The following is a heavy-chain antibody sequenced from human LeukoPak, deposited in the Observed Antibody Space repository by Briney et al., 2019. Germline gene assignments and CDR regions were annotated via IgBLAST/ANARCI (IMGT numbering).Heavy chain of an antibody. J-gene: IGHJ4*02. V-gene: IGHV4-39*07. CDR3: ARGWELTYYDFWSGYFPVHFDY. D-gene: IGHD3-3*01. CDR1: GGSISSSSYY. Sequence: PSETLSLTCTVSGGSISSSSYYWGWIRQPPGKGLEWIGSIYYSGSTYYNPSLKSRVTISVDTSKNQFSLKLSSVTAADTAVYYCARGWELTYYDFWSGYFPVHFDYWGQGTLVTVSS. CDR2: IYYSGST.